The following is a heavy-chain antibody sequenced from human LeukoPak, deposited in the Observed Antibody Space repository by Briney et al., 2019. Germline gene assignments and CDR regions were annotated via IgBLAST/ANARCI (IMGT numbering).Heavy chain of an antibody. J-gene: IGHJ5*01. V-gene: IGHV3-53*01. CDR3: AKPISGGLAVTADWFHP. Sequence: GGSLRLSCAASGLTVSSSYMSWLRQPPGKGLEWVSTINANSGTTSYAASVRGRFTISRDNSKNTLYLQLNTLRADDTATYYCAKPISGGLAVTADWFHPWGQGTLVVVSS. CDR1: GLTVSSSY. CDR2: INANSGTT. D-gene: IGHD6-19*01.